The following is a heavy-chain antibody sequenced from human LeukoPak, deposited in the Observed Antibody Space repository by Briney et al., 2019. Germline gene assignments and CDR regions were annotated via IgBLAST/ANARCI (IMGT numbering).Heavy chain of an antibody. CDR1: GFTFSSYP. CDR2: ISNGGGSA. J-gene: IGHJ4*02. V-gene: IGHV3-23*01. Sequence: GGSLRLSCAASGFTFSSYPMSWFPRAPGKGWNWFSAISNGGGSAYYADSVKGRFTISRDNSKSTLYLQMNSLRAEDTAIYYCAARPRMPPRFDYWGQGTLVTVSS. D-gene: IGHD2-2*01. CDR3: AARPRMPPRFDY.